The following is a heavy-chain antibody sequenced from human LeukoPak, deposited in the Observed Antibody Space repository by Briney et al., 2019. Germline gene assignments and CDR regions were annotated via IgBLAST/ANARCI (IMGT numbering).Heavy chain of an antibody. CDR1: GFTFSSYW. J-gene: IGHJ4*02. CDR2: INSDGTST. V-gene: IGHV3-74*01. Sequence: GGSLRLSCAASGFTFSSYWMHWVRQAPGEGLVWVSRINSDGTSTSYADSVKGRFTISRDNSKNTLYLQMNSLRAEDTAVYYCARDPHATYYFDYWGQGTLVTVSS. CDR3: ARDPHATYYFDY.